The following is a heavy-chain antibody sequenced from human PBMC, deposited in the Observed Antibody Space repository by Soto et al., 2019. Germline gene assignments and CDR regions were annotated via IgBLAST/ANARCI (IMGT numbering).Heavy chain of an antibody. Sequence: HGGSLRLSCAASGFPFSSYSMNWVRQAPGKGLEWVSSISSSSSYIYYADSVKGRFTISRDNAKNSLYLQMNSLRAEDTAVYYCARDPVAASDDAFDIWGQGTMVTVSS. CDR3: ARDPVAASDDAFDI. CDR2: ISSSSSYI. J-gene: IGHJ3*02. V-gene: IGHV3-21*01. CDR1: GFPFSSYS. D-gene: IGHD6-25*01.